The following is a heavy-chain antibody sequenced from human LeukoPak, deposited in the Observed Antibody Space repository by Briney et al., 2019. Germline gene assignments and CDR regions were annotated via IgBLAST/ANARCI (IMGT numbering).Heavy chain of an antibody. CDR2: IRSKTATT. CDR1: GFIFSNYA. J-gene: IGHJ3*02. Sequence: GGSLRLSCAASGFIFSNYAMIWVRQAPGKGLEWVSSIRSKTATTYYADSVKGRFTIFRDNSKNMVYLQTNSVRVEDTAVYYCAKSWNYYDSSGDDALDIWGQGTMVTVSS. D-gene: IGHD3-22*01. CDR3: AKSWNYYDSSGDDALDI. V-gene: IGHV3-23*01.